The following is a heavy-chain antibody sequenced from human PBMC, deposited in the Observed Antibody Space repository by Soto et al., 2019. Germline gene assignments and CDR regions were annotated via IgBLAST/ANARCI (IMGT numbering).Heavy chain of an antibody. D-gene: IGHD2-15*01. J-gene: IGHJ3*02. CDR2: IYYSGST. Sequence: SETLSLTCTVSGGSISSSSYYWGWIRQPPGKGLEWIGSIYYSGSTYYNPSLKSRVTISVDTSKNQFSLKLSSVTAADTAVYYCARVLGYCSGGSCYRNGAFEIWGQGTMVTVSS. CDR1: GGSISSSSYY. V-gene: IGHV4-39*01. CDR3: ARVLGYCSGGSCYRNGAFEI.